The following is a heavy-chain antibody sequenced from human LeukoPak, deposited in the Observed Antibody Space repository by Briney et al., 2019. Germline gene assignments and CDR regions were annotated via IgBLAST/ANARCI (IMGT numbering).Heavy chain of an antibody. V-gene: IGHV4-4*07. CDR2: IYTSGST. CDR1: GYSISSGYY. J-gene: IGHJ4*02. D-gene: IGHD1-26*01. Sequence: SETLSLTCAVSGYSISSGYYWGWIRQPAGKGLEWIGRIYTSGSTNYNPSLKSRVTMSVDTSKNQFSLKLSSVTAADTALYYCARDSGSYYGYWGQGTLVTVSS. CDR3: ARDSGSYYGY.